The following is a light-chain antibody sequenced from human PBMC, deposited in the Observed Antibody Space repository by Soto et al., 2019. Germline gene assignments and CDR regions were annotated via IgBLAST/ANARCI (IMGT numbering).Light chain of an antibody. CDR1: QSISSW. CDR3: QQYNDNWT. J-gene: IGKJ1*01. CDR2: KAS. V-gene: IGKV1-5*03. Sequence: DIQMTQSPSTLSASVGDRDTITCRASQSISSWLAWYQQKPGKAPKLLIYKASTLQSGVPSRFSGSGSGTEFTLAISSLQPDDFATYYCQQYNDNWTFGQGTKVVIK.